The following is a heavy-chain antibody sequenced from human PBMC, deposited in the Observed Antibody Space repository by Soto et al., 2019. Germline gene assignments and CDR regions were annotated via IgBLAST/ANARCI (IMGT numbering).Heavy chain of an antibody. CDR2: VYYSGTT. CDR1: GGSISSSSYY. J-gene: IGHJ5*02. Sequence: SETLSLTCTVSGGSISSSSYYWGWIRQPPGKALEWIGSVYYSGTTYRNPSLKSRATLSVDRSKNQFSLQLSSVTAADTAVYYCAHIRDYNNYGWFDPWGPGSLVTV. V-gene: IGHV4-39*01. D-gene: IGHD4-4*01. CDR3: AHIRDYNNYGWFDP.